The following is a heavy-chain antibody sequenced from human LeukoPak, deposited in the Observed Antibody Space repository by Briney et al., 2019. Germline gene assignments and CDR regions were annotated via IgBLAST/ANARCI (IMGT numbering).Heavy chain of an antibody. V-gene: IGHV3-74*01. CDR3: ARGPRGQWLNYYYYYMDV. CDR2: INSDGSST. J-gene: IGHJ6*03. Sequence: HGGSPTLVCAASGFTFSSYCMHWGRQAPGKGLVWVSRINSDGSSTSYADSVKGRFTISRDNAKNTLYLQMNSLRAEDTAVYYCARGPRGQWLNYYYYYMDVWGKGTTVTVSS. D-gene: IGHD6-19*01. CDR1: GFTFSSYC.